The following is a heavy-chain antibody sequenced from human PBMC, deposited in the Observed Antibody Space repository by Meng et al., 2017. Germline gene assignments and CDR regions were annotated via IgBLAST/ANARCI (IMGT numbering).Heavy chain of an antibody. D-gene: IGHD6-6*01. CDR1: GGSFSGYY. CDR2: INHSGST. J-gene: IGHJ4*02. Sequence: QWRLHQWGAGLLKPSETLSLTCAVYGGSFSGYYWSWIRSPPGKGLEWIGEINHSGSTNYNPSPKSRVTISVDTSKNQFSLKLSSVTAADTAVYYCARRGIAARPFYYWGQGTLVTVSS. V-gene: IGHV4-34*01. CDR3: ARRGIAARPFYY.